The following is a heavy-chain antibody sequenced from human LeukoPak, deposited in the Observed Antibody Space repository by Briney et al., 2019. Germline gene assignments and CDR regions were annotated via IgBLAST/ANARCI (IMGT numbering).Heavy chain of an antibody. CDR1: GYTFSSYD. CDR2: MNPNSGNT. J-gene: IGHJ4*02. Sequence: ASVKVSCKASGYTFSSYDINWVRQATGQGLEWMGWMNPNSGNTGYAQKFQGRVTITRDTSINTAYMELSRLRSDDTAMYYCARDALYGSGSSGGGLVDYWGQGTLVTVSS. D-gene: IGHD3-10*01. CDR3: ARDALYGSGSSGGGLVDY. V-gene: IGHV1-8*03.